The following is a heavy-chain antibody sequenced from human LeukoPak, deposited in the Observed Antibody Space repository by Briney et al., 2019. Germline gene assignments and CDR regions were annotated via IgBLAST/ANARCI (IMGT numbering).Heavy chain of an antibody. J-gene: IGHJ4*02. D-gene: IGHD1-1*01. CDR1: GYTFTSYG. Sequence: ASVKVSCKASGYTFTSYGISWVRQAPGQGLEWVGWISGYNGHTNYAQKLQGRVTMTTDTSTSTAYMELSSLRSEDTAVYYCARGDWNGRFDYWGQGTLVTVSS. CDR3: ARGDWNGRFDY. CDR2: ISGYNGHT. V-gene: IGHV1-18*01.